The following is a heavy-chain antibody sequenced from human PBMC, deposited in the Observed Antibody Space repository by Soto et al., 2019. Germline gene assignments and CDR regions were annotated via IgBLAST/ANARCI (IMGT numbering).Heavy chain of an antibody. D-gene: IGHD1-26*01. CDR3: ARDRGGTFHL. CDR1: GGSISSFY. V-gene: IGHV4-59*01. Sequence: SQTLSLTCTVSGGSISSFYWSWIRQSPGKGLEWIGSIYDTGRTNYNPSLESRVTISVDRSKNQFSLKLTSVTAAGRAVYYCARDRGGTFHLCAQGTLVTVSS. J-gene: IGHJ1*01. CDR2: IYDTGRT.